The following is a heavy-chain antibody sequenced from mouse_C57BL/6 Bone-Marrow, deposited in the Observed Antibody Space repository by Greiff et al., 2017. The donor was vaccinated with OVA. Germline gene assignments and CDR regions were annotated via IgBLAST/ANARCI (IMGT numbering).Heavy chain of an antibody. CDR2: IHPNSGST. CDR1: GYTFTSYW. V-gene: IGHV1-64*01. D-gene: IGHD2-3*01. CDR3: ARERVVTTLDY. Sequence: VQLQQPGAELVKPGASVKLSCKASGYTFTSYWMHWVKQRPGQGLEWIGMIHPNSGSTNYNEKFKSKATLTVDKSSSTAYMQLSSLTSEDSAVYYCARERVVTTLDYWGQGTTLTVSS. J-gene: IGHJ2*01.